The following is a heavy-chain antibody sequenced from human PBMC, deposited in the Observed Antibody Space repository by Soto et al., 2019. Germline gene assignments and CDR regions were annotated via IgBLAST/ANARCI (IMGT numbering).Heavy chain of an antibody. J-gene: IGHJ4*02. V-gene: IGHV3-30*18. CDR1: GFTFSSYG. CDR3: AKGGRIEAAAGTYEALDY. D-gene: IGHD6-13*01. CDR2: ISYDGSNK. Sequence: GGSLRLSCAASGFTFSSYGMHWVRQAPGKGLEWVAVISYDGSNKYYADSVKGRFTISRDNSKNTLYLQMNSLRAEDTAVYYCAKGGRIEAAAGTYEALDYWGQGTLVTVSS.